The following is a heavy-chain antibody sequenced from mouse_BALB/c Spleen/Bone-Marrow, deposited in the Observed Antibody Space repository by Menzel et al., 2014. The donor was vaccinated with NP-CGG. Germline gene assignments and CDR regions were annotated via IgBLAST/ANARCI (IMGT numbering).Heavy chain of an antibody. J-gene: IGHJ4*01. CDR3: ARALYDYDDLYCAMDY. V-gene: IGHV2-6-7*01. CDR1: GFSLTGYG. D-gene: IGHD2-4*01. CDR2: IWGDGST. Sequence: VKLQESGPGLVAPSQRLSIPCTVSGFSLTGYGVNWVRQPPGKGLEWLGMIWGDGSTDYNSALKSRLSISKDNSKSQVFLKMNSLQTDDTARYYCARALYDYDDLYCAMDYWGQGTSVTVSS.